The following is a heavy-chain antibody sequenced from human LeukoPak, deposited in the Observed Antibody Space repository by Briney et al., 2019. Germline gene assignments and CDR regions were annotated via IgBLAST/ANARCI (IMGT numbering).Heavy chain of an antibody. CDR3: ARGSGYSYGYDWFDP. D-gene: IGHD5-18*01. CDR2: IYTSGGT. V-gene: IGHV4-4*07. J-gene: IGHJ5*02. CDR1: GGSISSYY. Sequence: SETLSLTCTVSGGSISSYYWSWIRQPAGKGLEWIGRIYTSGGTNYNPSLKSRVTMSVDTSKNQFSLKLSPVTAADTAVYYCARGSGYSYGYDWFDPWGQGTLVTVSS.